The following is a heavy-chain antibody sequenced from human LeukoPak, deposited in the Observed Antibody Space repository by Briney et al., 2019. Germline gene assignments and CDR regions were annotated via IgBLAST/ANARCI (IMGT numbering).Heavy chain of an antibody. V-gene: IGHV3-23*01. CDR1: GFTFSSYA. Sequence: GGSLRLSCAASGFTFSSYAMSWVRQAPGKGLEWVSAISGSGGSTYYADSVKGRFTISRDNSKNTLYLQMNSLRAEDTAVYYCAKDRVHWSIAAAGTFFNWFDPWGQGTLVTVSS. CDR3: AKDRVHWSIAAAGTFFNWFDP. D-gene: IGHD6-13*01. CDR2: ISGSGGST. J-gene: IGHJ5*02.